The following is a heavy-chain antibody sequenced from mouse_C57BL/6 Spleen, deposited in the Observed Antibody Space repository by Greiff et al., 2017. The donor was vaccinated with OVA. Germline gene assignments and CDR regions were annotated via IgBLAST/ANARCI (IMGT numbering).Heavy chain of an antibody. D-gene: IGHD1-1*01. CDR1: GYTFTSYW. CDR3: ARRSYGY. CDR2: IDPSDSYT. Sequence: QVQLQHPGAELVRPGTSVKLSCKASGYTFTSYWMHWVKQRPGQGLEWIGVIDPSDSYTNYNQKFKGKATLTVDTSSSTAYMQLSSLTSEDSAVYYCARRSYGYWGQGTTLTVSS. V-gene: IGHV1-59*01. J-gene: IGHJ2*01.